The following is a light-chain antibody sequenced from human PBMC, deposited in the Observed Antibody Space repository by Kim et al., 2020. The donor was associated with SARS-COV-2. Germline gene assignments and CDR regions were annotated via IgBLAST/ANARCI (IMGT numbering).Light chain of an antibody. CDR2: GKN. CDR3: NSRDSSGNHPPWV. Sequence: GKTVRMTRKGDSLGSYYAIWYQQKPGQAPVLVIYGKNYRPSGIPDRFAGSSSGNTASLTITGAQAEDEADYYCNSRDSSGNHPPWVFGGGTQLTVL. V-gene: IGLV3-19*01. J-gene: IGLJ3*02. CDR1: SLGSYY.